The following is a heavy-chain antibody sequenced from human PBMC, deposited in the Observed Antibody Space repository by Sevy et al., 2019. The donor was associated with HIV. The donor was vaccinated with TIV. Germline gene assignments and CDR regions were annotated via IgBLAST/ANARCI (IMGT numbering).Heavy chain of an antibody. Sequence: ASVKVSCKVSGYTLTELSMHWVRQAPGKGLEWMGRFDPEDGETIYAQKFQGRVTMTEDPSTDTAYMELSSLRSEDTAVYYCGTTREYYSDSSGYMDYWGQGTLVTVSS. CDR2: FDPEDGET. V-gene: IGHV1-24*01. J-gene: IGHJ4*02. CDR1: GYTLTELS. CDR3: GTTREYYSDSSGYMDY. D-gene: IGHD3-22*01.